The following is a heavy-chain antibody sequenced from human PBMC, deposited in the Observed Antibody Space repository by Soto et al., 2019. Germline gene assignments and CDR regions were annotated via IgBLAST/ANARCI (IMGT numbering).Heavy chain of an antibody. V-gene: IGHV1-69*02. CDR1: GGTFSSYT. CDR3: ARAGGDGYCSGGSCYSSDY. Sequence: QVQLVQSGAEVNKPGSSVKVSCKASGGTFSSYTISWVRQAPGQGLEWMGRIIPILGIANYAQKFQGRVTITADKSTSTAYMELSSLRSEDTAVYYCARAGGDGYCSGGSCYSSDYWGQGTLVTVSS. J-gene: IGHJ4*02. CDR2: IIPILGIA. D-gene: IGHD2-15*01.